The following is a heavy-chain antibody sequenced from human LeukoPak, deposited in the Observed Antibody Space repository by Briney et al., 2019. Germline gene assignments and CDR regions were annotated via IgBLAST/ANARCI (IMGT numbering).Heavy chain of an antibody. CDR1: GFTFSSYA. Sequence: PGGSLRLSCAAPGFTFSSYAMNWVRQAPGKGLEWVSSISGSGGSTNYADSVKGRFTISRDNSNNTLYLQMSSLRAEDTAVYYCAEWGSGWYFDYWGQGTLVTVSS. CDR3: AEWGSGWYFDY. CDR2: ISGSGGST. J-gene: IGHJ4*02. V-gene: IGHV3-23*01. D-gene: IGHD6-19*01.